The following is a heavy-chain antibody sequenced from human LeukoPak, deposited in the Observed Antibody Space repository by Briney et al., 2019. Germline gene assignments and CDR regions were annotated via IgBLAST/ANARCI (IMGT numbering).Heavy chain of an antibody. V-gene: IGHV3-23*01. D-gene: IGHD2-15*01. CDR1: GFTFSTYA. CDR3: AKSNYYCSDSCQPDDAFDV. CDR2: ISNTAGFT. J-gene: IGHJ3*01. Sequence: GGSLRLSCAASGFTFSTYAMSWVRQVPGKGLEWVSGISNTAGFTYYADSVKGRFTISRDNSKNTLYFQLNSLRAEDTAVYYCAKSNYYCSDSCQPDDAFDVWGQGTMVTVSS.